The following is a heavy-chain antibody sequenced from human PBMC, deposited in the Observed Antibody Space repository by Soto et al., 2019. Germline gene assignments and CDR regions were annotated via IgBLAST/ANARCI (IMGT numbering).Heavy chain of an antibody. D-gene: IGHD5-18*01. J-gene: IGHJ4*02. CDR1: GYTFTHYY. CDR2: INPNGGRT. CDR3: ATSVNSAMAFDS. V-gene: IGHV1-46*01. Sequence: QVQLVQSGAEVKKPGASVKVSCKASGYTFTHYYMHWVRQAPGQGLEWMGIINPNGGRTTYAQKFRAGFTMTRDTSTSTVYLELGSLKSDDSAVYYCATSVNSAMAFDSWGQGTRVTVSS.